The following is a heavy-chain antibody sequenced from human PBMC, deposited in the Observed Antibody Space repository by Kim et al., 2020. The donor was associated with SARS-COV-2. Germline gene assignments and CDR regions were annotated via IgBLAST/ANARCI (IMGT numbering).Heavy chain of an antibody. V-gene: IGHV3-66*01. D-gene: IGHD3-22*01. J-gene: IGHJ1*01. CDR3: ATVVFYYDAGYFKN. Sequence: YADSVKGRHIITRDHSKKPLYLQMNSLRAEDTAVYYCATVVFYYDAGYFKNWGQGTLVIVSS.